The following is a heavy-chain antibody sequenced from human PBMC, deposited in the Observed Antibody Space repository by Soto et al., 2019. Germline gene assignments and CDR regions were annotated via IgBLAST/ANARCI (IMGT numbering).Heavy chain of an antibody. Sequence: PGGSLRLSCAASGFTFSDYYMSWIRQAPGKGLEWVSYISSSGSTIYYADSVKGRFTISRDNAKNSLYLQMNSLRAEDTAVYYCARDRWDIVLVPAYYGMDVWGQGTTVTVSS. CDR2: ISSSGSTI. D-gene: IGHD2-2*01. CDR3: ARDRWDIVLVPAYYGMDV. J-gene: IGHJ6*02. CDR1: GFTFSDYY. V-gene: IGHV3-11*01.